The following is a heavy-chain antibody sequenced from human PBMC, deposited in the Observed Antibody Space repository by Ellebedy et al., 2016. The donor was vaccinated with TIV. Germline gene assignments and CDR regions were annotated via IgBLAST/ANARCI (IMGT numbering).Heavy chain of an antibody. D-gene: IGHD5/OR15-5a*01. CDR1: GGTFSSSA. CDR2: IIPIFGTA. CDR3: ARSTSGSYYYFYAMDV. J-gene: IGHJ6*02. V-gene: IGHV1-69*13. Sequence: AASVKVSCKTSGGTFSSSAISWVRQAPGQGLEWMGGIIPIFGTAKYAQKFQGRVTITADESTSTAYMELSILRSEDTAVYYCARSTSGSYYYFYAMDVWGHGTAVTVSS.